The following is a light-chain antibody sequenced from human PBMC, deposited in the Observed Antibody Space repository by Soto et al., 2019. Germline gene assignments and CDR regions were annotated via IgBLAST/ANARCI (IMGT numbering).Light chain of an antibody. CDR3: QQYGSSPLT. CDR2: GAS. CDR1: QSVGSTD. Sequence: EIVLTQSPATLSLPPGERVTLSCRASQSVGSTDLAWYQQKPGQAPRLLISGASTRATGVPDRFSGSGSGTDFTLTISGLDPEDFAVYYCQQYGSSPLTFGGGTKVEIK. V-gene: IGKV3-20*01. J-gene: IGKJ4*01.